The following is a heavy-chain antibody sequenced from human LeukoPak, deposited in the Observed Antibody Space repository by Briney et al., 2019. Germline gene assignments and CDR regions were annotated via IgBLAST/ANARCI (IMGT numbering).Heavy chain of an antibody. J-gene: IGHJ4*02. CDR1: GGSISSGNCS. V-gene: IGHV4-39*01. CDR3: TRRSYGSSLVY. D-gene: IGHD6-13*01. Sequence: SETLSLTCSVSGGSISSGNCSWGWIRQPPGKGLEWIGNIYYSGNTYYNSSLKSRVTIFVDMSKNQLSLKLTSVTAEDTVVYYCTRRSYGSSLVYWGQGTLVTVSS. CDR2: IYYSGNT.